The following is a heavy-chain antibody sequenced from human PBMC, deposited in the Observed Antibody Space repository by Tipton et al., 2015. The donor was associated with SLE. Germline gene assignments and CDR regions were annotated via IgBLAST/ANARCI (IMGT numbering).Heavy chain of an antibody. V-gene: IGHV4-34*01. CDR2: INHSGST. J-gene: IGHJ6*03. Sequence: LSCAASGFTFSSYAMAWVRQAPGKGLEWIGEINHSGSTNYNPSLKSRVTISVDTSKNQFSLKLSSVTAADTAVYYCARGLISYYYYYMDVWGKGTTVTVSS. CDR3: ARGLISYYYYYMDV. CDR1: GFTFSSYA.